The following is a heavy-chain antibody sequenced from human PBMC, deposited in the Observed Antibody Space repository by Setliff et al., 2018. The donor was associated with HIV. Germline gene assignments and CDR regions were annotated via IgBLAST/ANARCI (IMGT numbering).Heavy chain of an antibody. D-gene: IGHD4-4*01. V-gene: IGHV4-31*03. CDR3: ARDLTSNSNCFEP. Sequence: PSETLSLTCSVSGGSLISGGYYWSWIRQHPGKGLEWIGYVYYTGKTYYNPSLESRISMSVDTSKNQFSLKLTSVTAADTAIYYCARDLTSNSNCFEPWGQGTQLTVSS. J-gene: IGHJ5*02. CDR2: VYYTGKT. CDR1: GGSLISGGYY.